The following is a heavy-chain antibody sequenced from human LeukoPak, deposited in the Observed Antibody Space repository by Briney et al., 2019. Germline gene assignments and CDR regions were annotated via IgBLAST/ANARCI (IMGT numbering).Heavy chain of an antibody. CDR2: IYTSGST. D-gene: IGHD3-9*01. V-gene: IGHV4-61*02. CDR1: GGSISSGSYY. Sequence: KASETLSLTCTVSGGSISSGSYYWSWIRQPAGKGLEWIGRIYTSGSTKYNPSLKSRVTMSVDTSKNQFSLKLSSVTAADTAVYYCARGRYGILTGYLYFDYWGQGTLVTVSS. J-gene: IGHJ4*02. CDR3: ARGRYGILTGYLYFDY.